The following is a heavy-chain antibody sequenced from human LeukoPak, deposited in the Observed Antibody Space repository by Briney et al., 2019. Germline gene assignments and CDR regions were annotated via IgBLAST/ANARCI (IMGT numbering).Heavy chain of an antibody. CDR2: ISSSGSTI. CDR1: GFTFSDYY. D-gene: IGHD3-3*01. V-gene: IGHV3-11*04. J-gene: IGHJ5*02. Sequence: GGFLRLSCAASGFTFSDYYMSWIRQAPGKGLEWVSYISSSGSTIYYADSVKGRFTISRDNAKNSLYLQMNSLRAEDTAVYYCARVGGLRFLEWLFSSWFDPWGQGTLVTVSS. CDR3: ARVGGLRFLEWLFSSWFDP.